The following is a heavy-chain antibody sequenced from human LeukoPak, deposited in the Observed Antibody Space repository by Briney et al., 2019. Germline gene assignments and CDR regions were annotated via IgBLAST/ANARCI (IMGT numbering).Heavy chain of an antibody. CDR1: GGSISSGSYY. D-gene: IGHD3-10*01. CDR3: ARDYYGSGSYVYYYYYMDV. J-gene: IGHJ6*03. Sequence: SETLSLTCTVSGGSISSGSYYWSWIRQPAGKGLEWIGRIYTSGSTNYNPSLKSRVTISVDTSKNQFSLKLSSVTAADTAVYYCARDYYGSGSYVYYYYYMDVWGKGTTVTVSS. V-gene: IGHV4-61*02. CDR2: IYTSGST.